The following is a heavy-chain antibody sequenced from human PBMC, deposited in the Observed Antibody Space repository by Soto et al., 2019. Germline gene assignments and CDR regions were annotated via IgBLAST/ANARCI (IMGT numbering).Heavy chain of an antibody. Sequence: SVKVSCKASGGTFSSYTISWVRQAPGQGLEWMGRIIPILGIANYAQKFQGRVTITADKSTSTAYMELSSLRSEDTAVYYCARDQGTILPYMDVWGKGTTVTVSS. CDR2: IIPILGIA. D-gene: IGHD3-9*01. CDR1: GGTFSSYT. J-gene: IGHJ6*03. CDR3: ARDQGTILPYMDV. V-gene: IGHV1-69*04.